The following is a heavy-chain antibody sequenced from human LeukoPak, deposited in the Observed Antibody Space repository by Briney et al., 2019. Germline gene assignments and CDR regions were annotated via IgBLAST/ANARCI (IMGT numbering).Heavy chain of an antibody. D-gene: IGHD6-13*01. J-gene: IGHJ6*03. CDR3: ASKYSSSWSKFGGYYMDV. Sequence: GGSLRLSCAASGFTFSSYGMHWVRQAPGKGLEWVSSISSSSSYIYYADSVKGRFTISRDNAKNSLYLQMNSLRAEDTAVYYCASKYSSSWSKFGGYYMDVWGKGTTVTVSS. CDR2: ISSSSSYI. CDR1: GFTFSSYG. V-gene: IGHV3-21*01.